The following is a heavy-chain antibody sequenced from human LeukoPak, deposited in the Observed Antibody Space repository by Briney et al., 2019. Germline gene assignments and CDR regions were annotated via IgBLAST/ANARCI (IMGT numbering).Heavy chain of an antibody. J-gene: IGHJ4*02. Sequence: SETLSLTCTVSGGSISSYFWSWIRQPPGKGLEWIGYIYYSGSTNYNPSLKSRVTISVDTSKNQFSLKLSSVTAADTAVYYCARGVVRYFDYWGQGALVTVSS. CDR1: GGSISSYF. CDR3: ARGVVRYFDY. V-gene: IGHV4-59*01. CDR2: IYYSGST. D-gene: IGHD3-9*01.